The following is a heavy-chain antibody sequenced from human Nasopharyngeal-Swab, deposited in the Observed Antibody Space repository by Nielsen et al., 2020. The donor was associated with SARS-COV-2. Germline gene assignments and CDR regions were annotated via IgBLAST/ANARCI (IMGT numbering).Heavy chain of an antibody. D-gene: IGHD3-9*01. CDR1: GYTFTSYY. Sequence: ASVKVSCKASGYTFTSYYMHWVRQAPGQGLEWMGIINPSGGSTSYAQKFQGRVTMTRDTSTSTVYMELSSLRSEDTAVYYCAGRLTGYHPLDYWGQGTLVTVSS. J-gene: IGHJ4*02. V-gene: IGHV1-46*01. CDR3: AGRLTGYHPLDY. CDR2: INPSGGST.